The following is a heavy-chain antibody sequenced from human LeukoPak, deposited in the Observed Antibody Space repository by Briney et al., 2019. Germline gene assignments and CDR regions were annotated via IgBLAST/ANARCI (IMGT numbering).Heavy chain of an antibody. V-gene: IGHV1-69*13. J-gene: IGHJ4*02. D-gene: IGHD6-13*01. Sequence: SAKVSCKASGGTFSSYAISWVRQAPGQGLEWMGGIIPIFGTANYAQKFQGRVTITADESTSTAYMELSSLRSEDTAVYYCARDDGRSSSWYYFDYWGQGTLVTVSS. CDR3: ARDDGRSSSWYYFDY. CDR1: GGTFSSYA. CDR2: IIPIFGTA.